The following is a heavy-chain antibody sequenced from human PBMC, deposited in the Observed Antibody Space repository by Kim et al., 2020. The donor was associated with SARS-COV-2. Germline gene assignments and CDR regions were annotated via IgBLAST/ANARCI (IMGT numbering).Heavy chain of an antibody. CDR1: GGSINNFY. V-gene: IGHV4-59*08. CDR2: IYYSGST. CDR3: ARQGPVAGTFDY. J-gene: IGHJ4*02. Sequence: SETLSLTCSVSGGSINNFYWNWVRQPPGKGLEWIGFIYYSGSTKYNPSLESRVSISIDTSRNHFSLNLTSVTAADSAVYYCARQGPVAGTFDYWGRGTLV. D-gene: IGHD6-19*01.